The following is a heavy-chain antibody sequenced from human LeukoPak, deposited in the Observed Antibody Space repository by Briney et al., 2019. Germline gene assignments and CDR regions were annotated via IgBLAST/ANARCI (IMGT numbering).Heavy chain of an antibody. CDR3: ARERGRD. CDR1: GFSDSTIF. CDR2: IHIGVTT. V-gene: IGHV3-53*01. D-gene: IGHD1-1*01. J-gene: IGHJ4*02. Sequence: GGSLRLSCEASGFSDSTIFMGWVRQAPGKGLEWVSIIHIGVTTHYADSVKGRFTISRDNFKNTLYLQMNRLRVEDTAIYYCARERGRDWGQGTLVTVSS.